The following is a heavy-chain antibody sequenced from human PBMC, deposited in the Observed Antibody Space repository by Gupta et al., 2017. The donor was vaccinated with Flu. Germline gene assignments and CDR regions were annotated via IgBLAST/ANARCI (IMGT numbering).Heavy chain of an antibody. J-gene: IGHJ4*02. D-gene: IGHD3-22*01. CDR1: GFTFSGSA. CDR3: TRIGDYYYDSSGYYYVDY. Sequence: EVQLVESGGGLVQPGGSLKLSCAASGFTFSGSAMHWVRQASGKGLEWVGRIRSKANSYATAYAASVKGRFTISRDDSKNTAYLQMNSLKTEDTAVYYCTRIGDYYYDSSGYYYVDYWGQGTLVTVSS. CDR2: IRSKANSYAT. V-gene: IGHV3-73*02.